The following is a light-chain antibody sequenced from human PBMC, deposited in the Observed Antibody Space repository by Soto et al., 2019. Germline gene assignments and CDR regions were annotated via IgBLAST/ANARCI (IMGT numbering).Light chain of an antibody. CDR3: QQYNSYSRT. J-gene: IGKJ1*01. V-gene: IGKV1-5*03. CDR2: KAS. CDR1: PSISSW. Sequence: DIQMTQSPSTLSASVGDRVTITCRASPSISSWLAWYQQKPGKVPKLLIYKASSVESGVPSRFSGSGCGAEFTLTITSLQPDDFATYYCQQYNSYSRTFGQGTKVEIK.